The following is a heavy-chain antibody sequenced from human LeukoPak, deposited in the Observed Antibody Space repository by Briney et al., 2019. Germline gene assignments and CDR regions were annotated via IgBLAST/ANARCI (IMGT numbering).Heavy chain of an antibody. D-gene: IGHD3-22*01. CDR2: IYTSGST. V-gene: IGHV4-61*02. J-gene: IGHJ4*02. CDR1: GGSISSGSYY. Sequence: PSETLSLTCTVSGGSISSGSYYWSWIRQPAGKGVEWIGRIYTSGSTNYDPSLKSRVTISVDTSKNQFSLKLSSVTAADTAVYYCARGIVVDSFDYWGQGTLVRVSS. CDR3: ARGIVVDSFDY.